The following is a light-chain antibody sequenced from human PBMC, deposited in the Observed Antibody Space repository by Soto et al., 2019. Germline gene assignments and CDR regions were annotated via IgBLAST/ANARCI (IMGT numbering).Light chain of an antibody. CDR2: DVS. Sequence: QSVLTQPASVSGSPGQSITISCTGTSSDVGGYNYVSWYQQHPGKAPKLMIYDVSNRPSGVSNRFSGSKSGNTASPTISGLQAEDEADYYCSSYTSSSTPVVFGGWTKLTVL. V-gene: IGLV2-14*01. J-gene: IGLJ2*01. CDR1: SSDVGGYNY. CDR3: SSYTSSSTPVV.